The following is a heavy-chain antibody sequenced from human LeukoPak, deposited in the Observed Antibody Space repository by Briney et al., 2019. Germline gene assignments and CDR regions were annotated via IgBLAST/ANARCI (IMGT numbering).Heavy chain of an antibody. D-gene: IGHD3-10*01. CDR3: AKDLYYFGSGSHDY. J-gene: IGHJ4*02. CDR1: GFIFSSYA. V-gene: IGHV3-23*01. CDR2: ISGSADIT. Sequence: PGGSLRLSCAASGFIFSSYAMSWVRQAPGKGLEWVSGISGSADITDYADSVKGRFTISRDNSKNTPYLQMNSLRAEDTAVYYCAKDLYYFGSGSHDYWGQGTLVTVSS.